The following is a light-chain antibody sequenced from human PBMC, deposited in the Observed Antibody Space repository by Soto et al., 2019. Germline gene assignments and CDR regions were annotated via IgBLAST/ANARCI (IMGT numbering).Light chain of an antibody. CDR3: SSYTMTSAVV. V-gene: IGLV2-14*03. J-gene: IGLJ2*01. Sequence: QSALTQPASVSGSPGQSITISCTGTTSDVGGYNYVSWYQQHPGKAPKLIIFDVSNRPSGVSNRFSGSKSGNTASLTISGLQGEDEADYFCSSYTMTSAVVFGGGTKLTVL. CDR1: TSDVGGYNY. CDR2: DVS.